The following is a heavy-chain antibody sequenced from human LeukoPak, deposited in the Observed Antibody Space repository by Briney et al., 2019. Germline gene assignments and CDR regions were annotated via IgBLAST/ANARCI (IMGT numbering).Heavy chain of an antibody. CDR1: GGSISSRAYY. V-gene: IGHV4-61*02. CDR3: ARDALTGSPNWLDP. Sequence: SETLSLTCTVSGGSISSRAYYCSWIRQPAGKGLEWIGRINNSGSTYYNPSLKSRVTMSIDTSNTQFFLKLNSVTAADTAVYHCARDALTGSPNWLDPWGQGILVTVSS. J-gene: IGHJ5*02. D-gene: IGHD3-9*01. CDR2: INNSGST.